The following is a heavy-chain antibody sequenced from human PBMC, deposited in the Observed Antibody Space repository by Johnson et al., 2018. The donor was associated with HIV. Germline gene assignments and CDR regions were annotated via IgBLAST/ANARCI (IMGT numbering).Heavy chain of an antibody. D-gene: IGHD1-1*01. J-gene: IGHJ3*02. CDR2: INWNGGST. CDR3: ARATTPHDALDI. Sequence: VQLVESGGGVVRPGGSLRLSCAASGFTFDDYGMSWVRQAPGKGLEWVSGINWNGGSTYYADSVKGRFTISRDNSKNTLYLQMNSLRAEDTAVNYCARATTPHDALDIWGQGTMVTVSS. CDR1: GFTFDDYG. V-gene: IGHV3-20*04.